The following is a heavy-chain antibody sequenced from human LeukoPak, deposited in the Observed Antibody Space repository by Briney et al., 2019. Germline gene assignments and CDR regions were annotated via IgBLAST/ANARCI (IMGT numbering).Heavy chain of an antibody. CDR2: IYYSGST. V-gene: IGHV4-59*01. J-gene: IGHJ4*02. CDR1: GGSISSYY. Sequence: SETLSLTCTVSGGSISSYYWSWIRQPPGKGLEWIGYIYYSGSTNYNPSLKSRVTISVDTSKNQFSLKLSSVTAADTAVYYCARGNYDSSGPEFDYWGQETLVTVSS. CDR3: ARGNYDSSGPEFDY. D-gene: IGHD3-22*01.